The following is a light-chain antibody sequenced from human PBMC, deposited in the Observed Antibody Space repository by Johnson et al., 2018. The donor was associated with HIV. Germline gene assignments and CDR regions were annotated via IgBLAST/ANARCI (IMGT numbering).Light chain of an antibody. CDR3: ATWGRSLTIRGV. J-gene: IGLJ1*01. Sequence: QSVLTQPPSVSAAPGQKVTVSCSGSSSNIGSNDVSWYQQLPGAAPKLLIYENNKRPSGIPDRFSGSKSGTSATLGITGLQPGDEADYSCATWGRSLTIRGVFGTGTKVTSL. V-gene: IGLV1-51*02. CDR1: SSNIGSND. CDR2: ENN.